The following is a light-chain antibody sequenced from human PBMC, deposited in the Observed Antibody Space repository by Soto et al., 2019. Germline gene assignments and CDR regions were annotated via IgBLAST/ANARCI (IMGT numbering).Light chain of an antibody. CDR1: SSDVGGYNY. CDR2: DVS. CDR3: SSYTSSSLYV. J-gene: IGLJ1*01. V-gene: IGLV2-14*01. Sequence: QSALTQPASVYGSPGQSITISCTGTSSDVGGYNYGSWYQQHPGKAPKRMIYDVSNRPSGVSNRFSGSKTGNTASLTISGRQAEDEADYDCSSYTSSSLYVFGTGPKLTVL.